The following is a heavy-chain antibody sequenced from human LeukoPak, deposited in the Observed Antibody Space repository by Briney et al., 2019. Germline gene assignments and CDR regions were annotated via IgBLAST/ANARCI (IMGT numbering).Heavy chain of an antibody. CDR1: GGSFSGYY. CDR3: ARGLIDGYNSHSLDY. V-gene: IGHV4-34*01. J-gene: IGHJ4*02. CDR2: SNPSGDT. Sequence: SETLSLTCAVYGGSFSGYYWSWIRQPPGKGLEGIGESNPSGDTSYNPSLKSRVIISLDTSKNQFSLKLSSVTAADTAVYFCARGLIDGYNSHSLDYWGQGTLVTVSS. D-gene: IGHD5-24*01.